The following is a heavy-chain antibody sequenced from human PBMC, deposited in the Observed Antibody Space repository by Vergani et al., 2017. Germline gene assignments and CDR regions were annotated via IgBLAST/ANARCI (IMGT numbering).Heavy chain of an antibody. D-gene: IGHD6-13*01. Sequence: QVQLVQSGAEVKKPGASVKVSCKASGYTFTGYYMHWVRQAPGQGLEWMGWINPNSGGTNYAQKFQGRVTMTRDTSISTAYMELSRLRSDDTAVYYCARPPIAAAGDNWCDPWGQGILVTVSS. CDR2: INPNSGGT. CDR1: GYTFTGYY. J-gene: IGHJ5*02. V-gene: IGHV1-2*02. CDR3: ARPPIAAAGDNWCDP.